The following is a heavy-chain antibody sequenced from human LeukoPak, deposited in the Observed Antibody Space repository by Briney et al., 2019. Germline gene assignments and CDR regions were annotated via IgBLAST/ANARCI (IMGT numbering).Heavy chain of an antibody. CDR3: ARVGRDGYNYPY. CDR2: ISSSSSYI. V-gene: IGHV3-21*01. D-gene: IGHD5-24*01. J-gene: IGHJ4*02. Sequence: GGSLRLSCAASGFTFSSYSMNWVRQAPGKGLEWVSSISSSSSYIYYADSVKGRFTISRDNAKNSLYLQMSSLRAEDTAVYYCARVGRDGYNYPYWGQGTLVTVSS. CDR1: GFTFSSYS.